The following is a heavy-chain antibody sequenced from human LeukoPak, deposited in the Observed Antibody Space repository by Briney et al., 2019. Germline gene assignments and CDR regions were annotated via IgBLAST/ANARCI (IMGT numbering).Heavy chain of an antibody. CDR2: IYYSGST. Sequence: PSDTLSLTCTVSGGSISSYYWSWIRQPPGKGLEWIGYIYYSGSTNYNPSLKSRVTISVDTSKNQFSLKLSSVTAADTAVYYCVRLAGTYRGYDWTDDNEYYFDYWGQGTLVTVSS. CDR3: VRLAGTYRGYDWTDDNEYYFDY. D-gene: IGHD5-12*01. V-gene: IGHV4-59*08. CDR1: GGSISSYY. J-gene: IGHJ4*02.